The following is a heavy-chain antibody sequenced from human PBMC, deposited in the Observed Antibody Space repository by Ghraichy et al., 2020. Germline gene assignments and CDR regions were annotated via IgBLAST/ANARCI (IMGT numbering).Heavy chain of an antibody. J-gene: IGHJ4*02. Sequence: SQTLSLTCTVSGASISSSTHYWAWIRQPPGKGLEWIGSIYYSGTTDYNPSLNSRLTMSVDTSNNQFSLRLSSVTAADTAVYYCTRYEYGTTRDCWGQGMLVTVSP. CDR2: IYYSGTT. CDR3: TRYEYGTTRDC. V-gene: IGHV4-39*01. D-gene: IGHD1/OR15-1a*01. CDR1: GASISSSTHY.